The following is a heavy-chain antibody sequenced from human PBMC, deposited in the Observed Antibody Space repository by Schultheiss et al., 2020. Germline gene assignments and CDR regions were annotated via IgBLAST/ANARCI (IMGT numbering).Heavy chain of an antibody. CDR2: IIPILGIA. CDR1: GYTFTSYD. CDR3: ASEGWVFQH. J-gene: IGHJ1*01. Sequence: SVKVSCKASGYTFTSYDINWVRQATGQGLEWMGRIIPILGIANYAQKFQGRVTITADKSTSTAYMELSSLRSEDTAVYYCASEGWVFQHWGQGTLVTVSS. D-gene: IGHD6-19*01. V-gene: IGHV1-69*04.